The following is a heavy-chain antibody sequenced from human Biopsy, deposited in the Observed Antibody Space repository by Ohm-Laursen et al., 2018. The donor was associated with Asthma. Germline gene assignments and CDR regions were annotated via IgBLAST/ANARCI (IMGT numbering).Heavy chain of an antibody. CDR1: YGSITSGGYY. V-gene: IGHV4-31*03. D-gene: IGHD3-22*01. CDR3: ARAQDYYDSRGYYRSFDY. Sequence: SDTLSLTCPVSYGSITSGGYYWTWIRQHPGKGLEWIGFIYYSGSTYYNSSLKSRVSISIDTSKNQFSLKLSSVTAADTAVYYCARAQDYYDSRGYYRSFDYWGQGTLVTVSS. J-gene: IGHJ4*02. CDR2: IYYSGST.